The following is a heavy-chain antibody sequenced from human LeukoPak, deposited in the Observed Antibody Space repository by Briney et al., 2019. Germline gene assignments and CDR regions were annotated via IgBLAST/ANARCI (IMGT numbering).Heavy chain of an antibody. Sequence: SETLSLTCTVSGGSNGSSYWSWIRQPPGKGLEWIGYIYYSGSTNYNPSLKSRVTMSGDTFKNQLSLKLSSVTAADTAVYYCARHLVRGVMSYYYYGMDVWGHGTTVTVSS. D-gene: IGHD3-10*01. CDR2: IYYSGST. CDR1: GGSNGSSY. J-gene: IGHJ6*02. V-gene: IGHV4-59*01. CDR3: ARHLVRGVMSYYYYGMDV.